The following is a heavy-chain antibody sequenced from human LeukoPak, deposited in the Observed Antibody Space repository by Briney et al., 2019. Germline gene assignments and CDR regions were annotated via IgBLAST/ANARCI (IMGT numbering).Heavy chain of an antibody. J-gene: IGHJ5*02. D-gene: IGHD6-13*01. V-gene: IGHV1-8*01. CDR1: GYTFTSYD. CDR3: AREGNTKRQQYNWFDP. CDR2: MNPNSGNT. Sequence: ASVKVSCKASGYTFTSYDINWVRQATGQGLEWMGWMNPNSGNTGYAQKFQGRVTMTRNTSISTAYMELSSLRSEDTAVYYCAREGNTKRQQYNWFDPWGQGTLVTVSS.